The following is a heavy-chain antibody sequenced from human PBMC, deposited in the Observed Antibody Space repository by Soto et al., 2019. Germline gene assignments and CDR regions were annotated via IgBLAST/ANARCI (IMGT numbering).Heavy chain of an antibody. J-gene: IGHJ4*02. V-gene: IGHV3-23*01. Sequence: PGGSLRLSCAASGFTFSSYAMSWVRQAPGKGLEWVSAISGSGGSTYYADSVKGRFTISRDNSKNTLYLQMNSLRAEDTAVYYCAKPALRLVIIRSGPLDYWGQGTLVTVSS. CDR1: GFTFSSYA. CDR3: AKPALRLVIIRSGPLDY. CDR2: ISGSGGST. D-gene: IGHD3-9*01.